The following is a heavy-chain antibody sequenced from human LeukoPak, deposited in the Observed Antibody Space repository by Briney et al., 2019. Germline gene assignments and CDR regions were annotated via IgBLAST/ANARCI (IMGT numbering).Heavy chain of an antibody. CDR3: ARATNWGFPLHMDV. D-gene: IGHD7-27*01. V-gene: IGHV3-11*01. CDR1: GFTFTDYY. CDR2: IGTRDSTK. J-gene: IGHJ6*03. Sequence: GGSLRLSCAASGFTFTDYYMSWIRQAPGKGLEWVSFIGTRDSTKYYTDSVKGRFTVSRDNAENSLYLQMKTQTAKDTSVYHLARATNWGFPLHMDVWGKGNTVTVSS.